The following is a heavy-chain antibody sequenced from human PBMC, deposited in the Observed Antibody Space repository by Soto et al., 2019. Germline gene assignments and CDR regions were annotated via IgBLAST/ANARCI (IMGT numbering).Heavy chain of an antibody. CDR3: CSRSSSGYWYFDL. CDR1: GFTFSSYS. Sequence: GGSLRLSCAASGFTFSSYSMNWVRQAPGKGLEWVSSISSSSSYIYYADSVKGRFTISRDNAKNSLYLQMNSLRAEDTAVYYCCSRSSSGYWYFDLWGRGTLVTVS. D-gene: IGHD6-6*01. V-gene: IGHV3-21*01. J-gene: IGHJ2*01. CDR2: ISSSSSYI.